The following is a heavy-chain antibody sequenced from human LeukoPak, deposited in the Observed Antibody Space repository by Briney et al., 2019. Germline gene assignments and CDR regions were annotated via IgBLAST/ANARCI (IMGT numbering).Heavy chain of an antibody. J-gene: IGHJ4*02. CDR3: GGSRDGYIDY. CDR1: GGSISSSSYY. V-gene: IGHV4-61*05. CDR2: IHTSGST. Sequence: SETLSLTCTVSGGSISSSSYYWGWIRQPPGKGLEWIGRIHTSGSTNYNPSLRSRVTMPLATSKNQFSLKLSSVTAADTAVYYCGGSRDGYIDYWGQGTLVTVSS. D-gene: IGHD5-24*01.